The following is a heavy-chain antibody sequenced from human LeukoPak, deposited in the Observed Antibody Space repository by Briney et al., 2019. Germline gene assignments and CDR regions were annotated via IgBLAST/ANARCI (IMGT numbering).Heavy chain of an antibody. CDR2: IIPIFGTA. J-gene: IGHJ5*02. Sequence: SVKVSCKASGGTFSSYAISWVLQAPGQGLEWMGRIIPIFGTANYAQKFQGRVTITTDESTSTAYMELSSLRSEDTAVYYCARVNPEDFWSGYSNWFDPWGQGTLVTVSS. D-gene: IGHD3-3*01. CDR3: ARVNPEDFWSGYSNWFDP. CDR1: GGTFSSYA. V-gene: IGHV1-69*05.